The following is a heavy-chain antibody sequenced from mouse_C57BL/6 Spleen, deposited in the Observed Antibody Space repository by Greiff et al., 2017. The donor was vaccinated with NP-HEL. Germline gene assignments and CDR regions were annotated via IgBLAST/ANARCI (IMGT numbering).Heavy chain of an antibody. CDR1: GFTFSSYA. D-gene: IGHD1-3*01. CDR2: ISDGGSYT. Sequence: EVKLVESGGGLVKPGGSLKLSCAASGFTFSSYAMSWVRQTPEKRLEWVATISDGGSYTYYPDNVKGRFTISRDNAKNNLYLQMSHLKSEDTAMYYCAKGITGRFDYWGQGTTLTVSS. CDR3: AKGITGRFDY. V-gene: IGHV5-4*03. J-gene: IGHJ2*01.